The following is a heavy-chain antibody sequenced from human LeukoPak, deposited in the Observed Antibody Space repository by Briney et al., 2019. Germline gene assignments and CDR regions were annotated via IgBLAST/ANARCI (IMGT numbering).Heavy chain of an antibody. J-gene: IGHJ4*02. CDR2: ISYDGSNK. V-gene: IGHV3-30-3*01. D-gene: IGHD4-17*01. CDR3: AREGMTTVTTIGDY. CDR1: GFAFSSYA. Sequence: PGGSLRLSCAASGFAFSSYAMHWVRQAPGKGLEWVAVISYDGSNKYYADSVKGRFTISRDNSKNTLYLQMNSLRAEDTAVYYCAREGMTTVTTIGDYWGQGTLVTVSS.